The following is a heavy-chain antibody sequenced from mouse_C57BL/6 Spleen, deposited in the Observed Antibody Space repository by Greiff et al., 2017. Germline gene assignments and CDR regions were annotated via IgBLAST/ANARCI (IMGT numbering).Heavy chain of an antibody. CDR1: GFSLTSYG. Sequence: QVQLQQSGPGLVQPSQSPSITCTVSGFSLTSYGVHWVRQPPGKGLEWLGVLWSGGSTDYNAAFISRLSISKDNSKSQVFFKMNSLQADDTAIYYCAKNRAFITTVVDAMDYWGQGTSVTVSS. J-gene: IGHJ4*01. V-gene: IGHV2-4*01. CDR3: AKNRAFITTVVDAMDY. CDR2: LWSGGST. D-gene: IGHD1-1*01.